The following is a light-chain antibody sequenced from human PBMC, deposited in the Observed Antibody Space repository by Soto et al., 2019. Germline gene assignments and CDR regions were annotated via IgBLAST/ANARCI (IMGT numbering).Light chain of an antibody. V-gene: IGLV4-69*01. J-gene: IGLJ3*02. CDR3: QTWGTGIQV. Sequence: QPVLTQSPSASASLGASVKLTCTLSSGHSSYAIAWHQRQPEKGPQYLMNLNSDGRHSKGDGIPDRFSGSSSGAERYLTISSLQSEDEADYYCQTWGTGIQVFGGGTKLTVL. CDR2: LNSDGRH. CDR1: SGHSSYA.